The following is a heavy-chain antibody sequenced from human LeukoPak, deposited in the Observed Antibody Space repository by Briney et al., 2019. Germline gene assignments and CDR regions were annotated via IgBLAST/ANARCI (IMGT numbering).Heavy chain of an antibody. D-gene: IGHD3-22*01. V-gene: IGHV3-23*01. CDR2: ISKSSDAT. CDR3: AKPKATGYYYDSSGYGN. J-gene: IGHJ4*02. CDR1: GFTFSSYW. Sequence: GGSLRLSCAASGFTFSSYWMHWVRQAPGKGLEWVSLISKSSDATYYAPSVKGRFTISRDNSKNTLYLQMNSLRAEDTAVYYCAKPKATGYYYDSSGYGNWGQGTLVTVSS.